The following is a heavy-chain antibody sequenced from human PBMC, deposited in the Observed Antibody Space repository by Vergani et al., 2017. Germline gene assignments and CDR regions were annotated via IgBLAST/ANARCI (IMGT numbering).Heavy chain of an antibody. CDR3: ARETVVTSWDGYRFHYMDV. CDR1: GGAVNSGSNF. V-gene: IGHV4-61*02. Sequence: QLQLQESGSGLLKPSQTLSLTCSVSGGAVNSGSNFWTWIRQPAGKGLEWIGRTSTDGSTNYNPSLKSRVTVSVDTSKTQISLRLTSVTAEDTAVYYCARETVVTSWDGYRFHYMDVWGKGTTVTVSS. D-gene: IGHD3-16*02. CDR2: TSTDGST. J-gene: IGHJ6*03.